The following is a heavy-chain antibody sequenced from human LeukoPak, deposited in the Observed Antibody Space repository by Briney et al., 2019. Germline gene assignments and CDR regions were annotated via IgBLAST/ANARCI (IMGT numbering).Heavy chain of an antibody. J-gene: IGHJ6*02. D-gene: IGHD6-13*01. CDR1: GFSFSGHW. V-gene: IGHV3-74*01. Sequence: GGSLRLSCTASGFSFSGHWMHWARHLPGKGLVWVSRISPTGSTTSYADSVKGRFTISRDNSKNTLFLQMNSLRVEDTAVYYCAKAQWAAAGTSYYRLDVWGQGTTVTVSS. CDR2: ISPTGSTT. CDR3: AKAQWAAAGTSYYRLDV.